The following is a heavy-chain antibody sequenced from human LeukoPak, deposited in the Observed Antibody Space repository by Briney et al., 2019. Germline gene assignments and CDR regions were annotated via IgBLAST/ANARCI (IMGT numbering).Heavy chain of an antibody. Sequence: GGSLRLSCAASGFTFSNAWMNWVRQAPGRGLEWVSSISSSTTYIYYADSVKGRFTISRDNAKNSLYLQMNSLRAEDTAVYYCARGRGSYRYGYYFDYWGQGTLVTVSS. CDR2: ISSSTTYI. D-gene: IGHD1-26*01. CDR3: ARGRGSYRYGYYFDY. CDR1: GFTFSNAW. V-gene: IGHV3-21*01. J-gene: IGHJ4*02.